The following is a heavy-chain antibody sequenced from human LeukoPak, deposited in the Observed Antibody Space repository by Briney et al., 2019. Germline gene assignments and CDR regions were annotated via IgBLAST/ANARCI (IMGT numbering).Heavy chain of an antibody. J-gene: IGHJ3*02. V-gene: IGHV3-21*01. D-gene: IGHD1-26*01. CDR2: ISSSSSYI. CDR1: GFTFSSYS. Sequence: GGSLRLSCAASGFTFSSYSMNWVRQAPGKGLEWVSSISSSSSYIYYADSVKGRFTISRDNAKNSLYLQMNSLRAEDTAVYYCARALGSGSAAAFDIWGQGTMVTVSS. CDR3: ARALGSGSAAAFDI.